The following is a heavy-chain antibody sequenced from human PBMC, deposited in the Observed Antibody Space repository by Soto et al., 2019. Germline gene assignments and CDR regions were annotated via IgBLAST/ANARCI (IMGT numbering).Heavy chain of an antibody. D-gene: IGHD4-17*01. CDR2: IYYSGST. J-gene: IGHJ4*02. CDR3: ASLRSPVTTSFDY. CDR1: GGSISSGDYY. Sequence: SETLSLTCTVSGGSISSGDYYWSWIRQPPGKGLEWIGYIYYSGSTYYNPSLKSRVTISVDTSKNQFSLKLSSVTAADTAVYYCASLRSPVTTSFDYWGQGTLVTVSS. V-gene: IGHV4-30-4*01.